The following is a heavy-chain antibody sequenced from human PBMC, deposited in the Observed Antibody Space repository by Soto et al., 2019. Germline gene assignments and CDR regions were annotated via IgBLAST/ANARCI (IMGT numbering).Heavy chain of an antibody. Sequence: EVQLVESGGGLVQPGGSLRLSCAASGFTFSHYWMYWVRQAPGKGLVWVSRINSDGSVSSYADSVKGRLTISRDNVKNTLYLQMNSLRAEDTAVYYCERADCVGGTCYSLAGYFYYYMDVWGTGTTVTVFS. CDR3: ERADCVGGTCYSLAGYFYYYMDV. V-gene: IGHV3-74*01. CDR2: INSDGSVS. CDR1: GFTFSHYW. J-gene: IGHJ6*03. D-gene: IGHD2-15*01.